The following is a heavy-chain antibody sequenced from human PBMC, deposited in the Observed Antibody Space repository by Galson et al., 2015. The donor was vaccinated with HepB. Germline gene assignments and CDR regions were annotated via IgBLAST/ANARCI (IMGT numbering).Heavy chain of an antibody. J-gene: IGHJ5*02. V-gene: IGHV3-30*18. CDR1: GFTFSRSG. CDR2: ISYDGSSK. Sequence: SLRLSCAAPGFTFSRSGMHWVRQPPGKGLEWVAFISYDGSSKKYADSVKGRFTISRDNSNNTLYLQMTSLRLEDTAVYYCSKAVAVSGHSRWFDPWGQGALVIVSS. CDR3: SKAVAVSGHSRWFDP. D-gene: IGHD5/OR15-5a*01.